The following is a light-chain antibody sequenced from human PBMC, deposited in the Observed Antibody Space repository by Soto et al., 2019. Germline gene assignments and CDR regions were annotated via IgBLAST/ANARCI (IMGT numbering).Light chain of an antibody. Sequence: DVQLTQSPSSLSASVGDRVTITCRASQPISNYLNWYQQKAGEAPKALIFGATSLQSGVPSKFSGSGYGTDFTLIINNLHPDDFATYYCQQTHAVPLTFCHGTRL. CDR3: QQTHAVPLT. CDR2: GAT. J-gene: IGKJ5*01. CDR1: QPISNY. V-gene: IGKV1-39*01.